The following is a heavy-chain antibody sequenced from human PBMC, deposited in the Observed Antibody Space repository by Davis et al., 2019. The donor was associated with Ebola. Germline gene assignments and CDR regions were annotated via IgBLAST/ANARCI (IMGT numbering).Heavy chain of an antibody. CDR2: IFYHGEA. CDR3: ARGRGQWLASYFDY. J-gene: IGHJ4*03. D-gene: IGHD6-19*01. CDR1: GGSIATYY. V-gene: IGHV4-59*01. Sequence: SETLSLTCTVSGGSIATYYWSWIRQPPGKGLEWIGYIFYHGEASYNPSLKRRVTISVDTSKNQFYLRLNSVAAADTAVYYCARGRGQWLASYFDYWGQGTLVTVSS.